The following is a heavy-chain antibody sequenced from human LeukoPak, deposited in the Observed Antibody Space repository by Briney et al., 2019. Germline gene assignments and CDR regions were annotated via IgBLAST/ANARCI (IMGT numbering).Heavy chain of an antibody. J-gene: IGHJ4*02. CDR1: GFTFGDYA. D-gene: IGHD2-21*02. CDR2: IRSKAFGGTT. Sequence: GRSLRLSCTTSGFTFGDYAMSWVRQAPGKGLEWVGFIRSKAFGGTTEYAASVKGRFTVSRDDSKSIAYLQMSSLRAEDTAVYYCARDTCGGDCYWAFDCWGQGTLVTVSS. V-gene: IGHV3-49*04. CDR3: ARDTCGGDCYWAFDC.